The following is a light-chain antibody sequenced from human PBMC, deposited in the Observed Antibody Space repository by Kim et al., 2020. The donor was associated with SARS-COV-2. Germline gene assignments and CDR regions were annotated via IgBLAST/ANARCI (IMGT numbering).Light chain of an antibody. V-gene: IGLV2-23*02. CDR3: CSYAGSSTLV. J-gene: IGLJ2*01. CDR2: EVS. CDR1: NSDVGSYNL. Sequence: GQSIALSCTGTNSDVGSYNLVSWYQHHQGKAPKLMIYEVSKRPSGVSNRFSGSKSGNTASLTISGLQAEDEADYYCCSYAGSSTLVFGGGTQLTVL.